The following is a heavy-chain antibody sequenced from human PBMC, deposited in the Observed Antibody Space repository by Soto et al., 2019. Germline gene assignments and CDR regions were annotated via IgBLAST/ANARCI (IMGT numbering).Heavy chain of an antibody. CDR3: AKAYGSGTYYLPTYFDP. Sequence: PGGSLRLSCAASGFTFSNYGMHWVRQAPGKGLEWVAFVSDDGSKKYFADSVKGRFTISRDNSKNTLYLQMNSLGPEDTAVYYCAKAYGSGTYYLPTYFDPWGQGTLVTVSS. V-gene: IGHV3-30*18. CDR2: VSDDGSKK. CDR1: GFTFSNYG. J-gene: IGHJ5*02. D-gene: IGHD3-10*01.